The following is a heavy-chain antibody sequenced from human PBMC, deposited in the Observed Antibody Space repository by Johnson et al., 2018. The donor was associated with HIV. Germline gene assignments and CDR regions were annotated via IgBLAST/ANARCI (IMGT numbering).Heavy chain of an antibody. D-gene: IGHD1-26*01. J-gene: IGHJ3*02. Sequence: QVQLVESGGGVVQPGRSLRLSCAASGFAFSSYGMHWVRQAPGKGLEWVAFIRYDGSNKYYADSVKGRFTISRDKSKNSLYPQMNSLRAEDTALYYCARAVGGSYQDAFDIWGQGTMVTVSS. CDR1: GFAFSSYG. CDR3: ARAVGGSYQDAFDI. V-gene: IGHV3-33*08. CDR2: IRYDGSNK.